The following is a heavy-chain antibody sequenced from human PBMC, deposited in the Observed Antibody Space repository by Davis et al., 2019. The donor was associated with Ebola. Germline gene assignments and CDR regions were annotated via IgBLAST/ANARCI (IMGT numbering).Heavy chain of an antibody. D-gene: IGHD3/OR15-3a*01. CDR2: INHRGST. J-gene: IGHJ4*02. Sequence: SETLSLTCAVYGASFSDYYWSWIRQAPGKGLEWIGEINHRGSTTYNTSLKSPVTMSVDTSKNQFSLKLNSVTAADTAVYYCARGVGGLTAYGFWTGSDYWGQGTRVTVSS. CDR1: GASFSDYY. CDR3: ARGVGGLTAYGFWTGSDY. V-gene: IGHV4-34*01.